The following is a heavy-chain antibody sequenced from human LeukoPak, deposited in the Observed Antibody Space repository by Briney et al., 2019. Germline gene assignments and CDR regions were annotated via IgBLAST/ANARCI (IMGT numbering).Heavy chain of an antibody. CDR1: GFTVSSNY. CDR2: IKQDGTEK. Sequence: GGSLRLSCAASGFTVSSNYMSWVRQAPGKGLEWVANIKQDGTEKYYVDSVKGRFTISRDNARNSLYLQMNSLRAEDTAVYHCARAARWGQGTLVTVSS. V-gene: IGHV3-7*04. J-gene: IGHJ4*02. CDR3: ARAAR.